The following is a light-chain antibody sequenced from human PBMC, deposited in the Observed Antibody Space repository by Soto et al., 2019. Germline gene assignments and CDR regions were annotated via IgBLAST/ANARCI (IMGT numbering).Light chain of an antibody. CDR3: YSYAGRNIWV. CDR1: GSDIGAYNF. J-gene: IGLJ3*02. CDR2: GVT. Sequence: QSVLAQPPSASGSPGQSVTISCTGSGSDIGAYNFVSWYQQHPGKAPKLMLFGVTEPPSGVPDRFSGSKSGNTASLAVSGLQADDEAVDYFYSYAGRNIWVFGGGTKLTVL. V-gene: IGLV2-8*01.